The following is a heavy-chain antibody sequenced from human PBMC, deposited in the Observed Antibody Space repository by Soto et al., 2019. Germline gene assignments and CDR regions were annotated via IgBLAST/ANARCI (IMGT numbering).Heavy chain of an antibody. V-gene: IGHV1-8*02. D-gene: IGHD3-10*01. CDR2: MNPGSGDT. Sequence: XSVKVSCKASGYTFTNNDFIWVRQATGQGLEWMGWMNPGSGDTGYAQKFQGRVTMTRDISIATAYMELNSLTSEDTAIYYCARMETFGSLNWFDPWGQGTLVTVSS. CDR1: GYTFTNND. J-gene: IGHJ5*02. CDR3: ARMETFGSLNWFDP.